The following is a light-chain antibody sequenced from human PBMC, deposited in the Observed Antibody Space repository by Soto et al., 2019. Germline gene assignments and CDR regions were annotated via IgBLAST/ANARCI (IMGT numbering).Light chain of an antibody. Sequence: QAVVTQPPSASGTPGQRVTISCSGSSSNIGSNNVNWYQQLPGTAPKLLIYSTNQRPSGVPDRFSGSKSGTSASLAVSGLQSEDEADYYCAVWDDSLSGRVFGGGTQLTVL. J-gene: IGLJ3*02. CDR2: STN. CDR1: SSNIGSNN. V-gene: IGLV1-44*01. CDR3: AVWDDSLSGRV.